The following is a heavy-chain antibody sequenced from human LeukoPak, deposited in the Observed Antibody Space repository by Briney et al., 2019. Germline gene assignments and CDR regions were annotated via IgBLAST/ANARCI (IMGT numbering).Heavy chain of an antibody. J-gene: IGHJ4*02. Sequence: SETLSLTCTVSGGSISSSSYYWGWIRQPPGKGLEWIGSIYYSGSTYYNPSLKSRVTISVDTSKNQFSLKLSSVTAADTAVYYCASYGEYYYDSSGYYRLLDYWGQGTLVTVSS. CDR1: GGSISSSSYY. D-gene: IGHD3-22*01. V-gene: IGHV4-39*07. CDR2: IYYSGST. CDR3: ASYGEYYYDSSGYYRLLDY.